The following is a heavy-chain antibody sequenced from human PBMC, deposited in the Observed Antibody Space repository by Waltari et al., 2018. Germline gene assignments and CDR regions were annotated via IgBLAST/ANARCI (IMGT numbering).Heavy chain of an antibody. CDR3: ASGSTPPSLNPPRPYYFDY. D-gene: IGHD3-16*02. V-gene: IGHV3-33*01. J-gene: IGHJ4*02. CDR2: IWYDGSNK. Sequence: QVQLVESGGGVVQPGRSLRLSCAASGFTFSSYGMHWVRQAPGKGLEWVAVIWYDGSNKDYEDSVKGRFTISRDNSKNTLYLQMNSLRAEDTAVYYCASGSTPPSLNPPRPYYFDYWGQGTLVTVSS. CDR1: GFTFSSYG.